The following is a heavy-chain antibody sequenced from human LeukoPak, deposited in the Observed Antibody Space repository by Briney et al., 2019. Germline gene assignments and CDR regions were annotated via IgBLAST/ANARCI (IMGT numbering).Heavy chain of an antibody. CDR2: INPNSGAT. Sequence: ASVKVSCEASGYTFTGYYMHWVRQAPGQGLEWMGWINPNSGATLYAQKFQGRVTLTRDTSINTAYMELSSLRSDATAVYYCTRAKRVIFDYWDQGTLVTVSS. J-gene: IGHJ4*02. D-gene: IGHD1-1*01. V-gene: IGHV1-2*02. CDR3: TRAKRVIFDY. CDR1: GYTFTGYY.